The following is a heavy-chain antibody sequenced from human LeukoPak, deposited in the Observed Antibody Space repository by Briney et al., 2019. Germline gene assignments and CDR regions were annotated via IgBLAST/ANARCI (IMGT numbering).Heavy chain of an antibody. Sequence: PGGSLRLSCAASRFTFSSYWMSWVRQAPGKGLEWVANIKQDGSEKYYVDSVKGRFTISRDNAKNSLYLQMNSLRAEDTAVYYCARVGGSKRGPFDYWGQGTLVTVSS. CDR3: ARVGGSKRGPFDY. D-gene: IGHD1-26*01. J-gene: IGHJ4*02. CDR2: IKQDGSEK. V-gene: IGHV3-7*01. CDR1: RFTFSSYW.